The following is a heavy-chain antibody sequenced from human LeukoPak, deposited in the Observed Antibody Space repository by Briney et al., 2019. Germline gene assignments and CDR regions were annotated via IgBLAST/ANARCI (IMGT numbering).Heavy chain of an antibody. D-gene: IGHD3-10*01. Sequence: SETLSLTCTVSGGSISSGGYSWSWIRQPPGKGLEWIGYIYHSGHTFYNPSLKSRVTISVDKSKNQFSLKLSSVTAADTAVYYCASIYYGSGGASQYYYGMDVWGQGTTVTVSS. J-gene: IGHJ6*02. CDR1: GGSISSGGYS. CDR3: ASIYYGSGGASQYYYGMDV. V-gene: IGHV4-30-2*01. CDR2: IYHSGHT.